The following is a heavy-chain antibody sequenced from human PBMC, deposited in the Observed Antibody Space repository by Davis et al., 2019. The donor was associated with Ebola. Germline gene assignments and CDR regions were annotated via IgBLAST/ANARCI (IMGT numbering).Heavy chain of an antibody. J-gene: IGHJ6*02. Sequence: PGGSLRLSCAASGFTFSDYYMSWIRQAPGKGLEWVSYISSSSYYTNYADSVKGRFTISRDNANNSLYLQMNSLRAEDTAVYYRARDLPPSYYYGMDVWGQGTTVTVSS. V-gene: IGHV3-11*06. CDR1: GFTFSDYY. CDR3: ARDLPPSYYYGMDV. CDR2: ISSSSYYT.